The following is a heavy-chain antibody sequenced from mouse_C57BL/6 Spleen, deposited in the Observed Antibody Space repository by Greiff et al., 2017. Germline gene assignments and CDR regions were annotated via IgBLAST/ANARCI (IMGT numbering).Heavy chain of an antibody. CDR2: ILPGSGST. D-gene: IGHD1-1*01. Sequence: VKLQQSGAELMKPGASVKLSCKATGYTFTGYWIEWVKQRPGHGLEWIGEILPGSGSTNYNEKFKGKATFTADTSSNTAYMQLSSLTTADSAIYYCSRFPPYGSSWFAYWGQGTLVTVSA. CDR3: SRFPPYGSSWFAY. J-gene: IGHJ3*01. CDR1: GYTFTGYW. V-gene: IGHV1-9*01.